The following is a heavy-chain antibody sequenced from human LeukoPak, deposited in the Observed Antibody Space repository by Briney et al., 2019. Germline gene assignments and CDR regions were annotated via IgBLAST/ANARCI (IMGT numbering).Heavy chain of an antibody. Sequence: GGSLRLSCAASGFTFSSYWMHWVRQAPGKGLVWVSRINSDRSRTSYADSVKGRLTISRENAKNTLYLQMNSLRAEDTAVYYCARVAAWDSSGYLFDYWGQGTLVTVSS. D-gene: IGHD3-22*01. J-gene: IGHJ4*02. CDR3: ARVAAWDSSGYLFDY. CDR2: INSDRSRT. V-gene: IGHV3-74*01. CDR1: GFTFSSYW.